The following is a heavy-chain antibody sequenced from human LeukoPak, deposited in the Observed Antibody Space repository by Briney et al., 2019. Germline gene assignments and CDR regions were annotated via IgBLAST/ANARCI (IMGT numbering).Heavy chain of an antibody. CDR2: ISSSGSTI. J-gene: IGHJ4*02. D-gene: IGHD1-1*01. CDR3: ARESGAQLGFDY. CDR1: GFTFSSYE. V-gene: IGHV3-48*03. Sequence: TGGSLRLSCAASGFTFSSYEMNWVRQAPGKGLEWVSYISSSGSTIYYADSVKGRFTISRDNAKNSLYLQMNSLRAEDTAVHYCARESGAQLGFDYWGQGTLVTVSS.